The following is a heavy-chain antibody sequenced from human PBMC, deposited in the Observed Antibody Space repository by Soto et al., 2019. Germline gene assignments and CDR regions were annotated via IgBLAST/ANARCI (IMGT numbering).Heavy chain of an antibody. D-gene: IGHD1-7*01. CDR2: ISGSGGST. J-gene: IGHJ4*02. CDR1: GFTFRIYA. Sequence: GGSLKLSCTSCGFTFRIYAMSGVRQAPGKGLEWVSDISGSGGSTNYADSVKGRFTVSRDNSKNTLYVQMNSLRAEDTAVYYCAKGAAAGTGTTIEYWGQGTLVTVSS. V-gene: IGHV3-23*01. CDR3: AKGAAAGTGTTIEY.